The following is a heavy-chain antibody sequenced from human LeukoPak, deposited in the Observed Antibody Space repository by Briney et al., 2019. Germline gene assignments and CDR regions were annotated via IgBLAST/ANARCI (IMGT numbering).Heavy chain of an antibody. CDR2: IYHSGST. J-gene: IGHJ4*02. Sequence: SETLSLTCAVSGGSISSSNWWSWVRQPPGKGLEWIGEIYHSGSTNYNPSLKSRVTISVDKSKNQFSLKLSSVTAADTAVYYCARVNLQQLVMIDYWGQGTLVTVSP. D-gene: IGHD6-13*01. CDR1: GGSISSSNW. V-gene: IGHV4-4*02. CDR3: ARVNLQQLVMIDY.